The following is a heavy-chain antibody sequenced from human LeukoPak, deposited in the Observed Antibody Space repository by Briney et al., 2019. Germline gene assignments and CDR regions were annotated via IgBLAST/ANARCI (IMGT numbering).Heavy chain of an antibody. Sequence: SETLSLTCTVSGGSISSYYWSWIRQPPGKGLEWIGYIYYSGSTNYNPSLKSRVTISVDTSKNQFSLKLSSVTAADTAVYYCARDPGHTDYGDLHFDYWGQGTLVTVSS. J-gene: IGHJ4*02. V-gene: IGHV4-59*01. CDR1: GGSISSYY. D-gene: IGHD4-17*01. CDR2: IYYSGST. CDR3: ARDPGHTDYGDLHFDY.